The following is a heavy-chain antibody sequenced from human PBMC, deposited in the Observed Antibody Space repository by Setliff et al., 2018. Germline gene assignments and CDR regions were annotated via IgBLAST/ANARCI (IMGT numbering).Heavy chain of an antibody. CDR3: VGRDFSGGDS. V-gene: IGHV4-39*02. CDR1: GDSVSNSDYY. CDR2: VYNTGTT. J-gene: IGHJ5*01. D-gene: IGHD6-25*01. Sequence: LSLTCIVAGDSVSNSDYYWGWIRQPPGEGLEWIGRVYNTGTTNYNPSLKSRVTISISADTSNKSFSLNLFSVTAADTAVYYCVGRDFSGGDSWGHGTLVTVSS.